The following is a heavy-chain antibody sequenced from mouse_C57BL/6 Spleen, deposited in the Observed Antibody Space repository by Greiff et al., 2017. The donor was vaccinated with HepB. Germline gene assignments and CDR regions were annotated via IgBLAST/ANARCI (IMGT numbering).Heavy chain of an antibody. CDR3: ARNLYYGSSPFDY. D-gene: IGHD1-1*01. V-gene: IGHV1-64*01. J-gene: IGHJ2*01. CDR1: GYTFTSYW. CDR2: IHPTSGST. Sequence: VQLQQPGAELVKPGASVKLSCKASGYTFTSYWMHWVKQRPGQGLEWIGMIHPTSGSTNYNEKFKSKATLTVDKSSSTAYMQLSSLTSEDSAVYYCARNLYYGSSPFDYWGQGTTLTVSS.